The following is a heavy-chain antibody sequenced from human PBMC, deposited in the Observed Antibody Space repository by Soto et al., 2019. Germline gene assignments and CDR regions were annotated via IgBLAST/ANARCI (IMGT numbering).Heavy chain of an antibody. Sequence: PSETLSLTCAVYGGSFSGYYWSWIRQPPGKGLEWIGEINHSGSTNYNPSLKSRVTISVDTSKNQFSLKLSSVTAADTAVYYCATAPPRGRFLGTAYYYHYCMDVWGQGPTVAVSS. CDR3: ATAPPRGRFLGTAYYYHYCMDV. V-gene: IGHV4-34*01. CDR2: INHSGST. CDR1: GGSFSGYY. D-gene: IGHD3-3*01. J-gene: IGHJ6*02.